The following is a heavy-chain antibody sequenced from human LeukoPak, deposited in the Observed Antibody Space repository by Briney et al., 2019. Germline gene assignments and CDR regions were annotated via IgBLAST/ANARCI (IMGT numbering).Heavy chain of an antibody. Sequence: GGSLRLSCAGSGFTFSSYTMNWVRQAPGKGLEWVSSISSSATYIYYADSVRGRFTISRDDAKNSLFLHVNSLRAEDTAVYYCATWDDYGDYVAFEYWGQGTLVTVSS. D-gene: IGHD4-17*01. CDR3: ATWDDYGDYVAFEY. CDR2: ISSSATYI. V-gene: IGHV3-21*01. CDR1: GFTFSSYT. J-gene: IGHJ4*02.